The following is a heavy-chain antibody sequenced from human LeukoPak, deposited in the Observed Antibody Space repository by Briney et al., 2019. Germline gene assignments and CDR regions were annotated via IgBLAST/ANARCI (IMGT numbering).Heavy chain of an antibody. CDR2: INPNSGGK. V-gene: IGHV1-2*02. D-gene: IGHD3-10*01. CDR1: GYTFTGYY. CDR3: ATQWFGELSIIGY. J-gene: IGHJ4*02. Sequence: ASVKVSCKASGYTFTGYYIHWVRQAPGQGLEWMGWINPNSGGKNYAQKLQGRVTMTRDTSISTAYMELSRLRSDDTAVYYCATQWFGELSIIGYWGQGTLVTVSS.